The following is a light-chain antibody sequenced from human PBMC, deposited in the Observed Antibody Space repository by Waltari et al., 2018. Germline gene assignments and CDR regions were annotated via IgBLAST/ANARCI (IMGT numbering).Light chain of an antibody. CDR3: QQRSSLSIT. V-gene: IGKV3-11*01. Sequence: EIVLTQSPATLSLSPGERATLSCRASQSISSYLAWYQQKPGQAPKLLIYDASNRATGIPARFSGSGSWTDFTLTITSLEPEDFAVYYCQQRSSLSITFGQGTRLDIK. J-gene: IGKJ5*01. CDR1: QSISSY. CDR2: DAS.